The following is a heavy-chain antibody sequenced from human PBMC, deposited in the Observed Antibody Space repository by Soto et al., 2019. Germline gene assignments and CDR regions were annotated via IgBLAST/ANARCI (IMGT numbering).Heavy chain of an antibody. CDR3: ASYTSRIDAFDI. CDR1: GYTFTSYD. CDR2: MNPNSGNT. D-gene: IGHD6-13*01. V-gene: IGHV1-8*01. J-gene: IGHJ3*02. Sequence: ASVKVSCKASGYTFTSYDINWVRRATGQGLEWMGWMNPNSGNTGYAQKFQGRVTMTRSTSISTAYMELSSLRSEDTAVYYCASYTSRIDAFDIWGQGTMVTVSS.